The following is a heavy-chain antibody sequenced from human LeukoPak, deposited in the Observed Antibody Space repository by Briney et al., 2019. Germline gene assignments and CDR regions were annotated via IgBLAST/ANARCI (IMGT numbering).Heavy chain of an antibody. CDR1: GDSVSSKSVA. Sequence: SQTLSLTCAISGDSVSSKSVAWNWIRQSPSRGLEWLGRTYYRSKWYNDYAVSVKGRITINPDTSKNQFSLHLNSVTPEDTAVYYCASQVFVAGTAMGHYPFDYWGQGTLVTVSS. D-gene: IGHD6-19*01. CDR3: ASQVFVAGTAMGHYPFDY. V-gene: IGHV6-1*01. CDR2: TYYRSKWYN. J-gene: IGHJ4*02.